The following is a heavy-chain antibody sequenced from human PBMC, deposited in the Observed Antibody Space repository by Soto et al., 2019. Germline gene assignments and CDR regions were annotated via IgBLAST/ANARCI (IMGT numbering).Heavy chain of an antibody. V-gene: IGHV4-34*01. J-gene: IGHJ5*02. D-gene: IGHD3-10*01. Sequence: PSETLSLTCTVSGGSFSGYYWSWIRQPPGKGLEWIGEINHSGSTNYNPSLKSRVTISVDTSKNQFSLKLSSVTAADTAVYYCARGGITMVRGVKNWFDPWGQGTLVTVSS. CDR1: GGSFSGYY. CDR3: ARGGITMVRGVKNWFDP. CDR2: INHSGST.